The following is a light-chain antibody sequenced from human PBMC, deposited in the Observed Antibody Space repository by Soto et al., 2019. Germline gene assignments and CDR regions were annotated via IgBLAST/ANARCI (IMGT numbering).Light chain of an antibody. CDR2: EVS. Sequence: VMTQTPLSRSVAPLQPAPISCKSSQILLHITGETFLFWYLQKPGQSPQLLIYEVSTRVSGVPDRFSGSGSGTDFTLDISRVETDDVGIYYCMQSTQLPPTFGQGTRLEIK. J-gene: IGKJ5*01. V-gene: IGKV2D-29*02. CDR1: QILLHITGETF. CDR3: MQSTQLPPT.